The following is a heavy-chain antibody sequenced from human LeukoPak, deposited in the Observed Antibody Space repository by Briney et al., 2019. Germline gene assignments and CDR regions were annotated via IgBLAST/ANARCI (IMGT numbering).Heavy chain of an antibody. CDR3: ARRNYYDSSGYIWFDP. Sequence: SVKVSFKASGGTFSSYAISWVRQAPGQGLEWMGGIIPIFGTANYAQKFQGRVTITADESTSTAYMELSSLRSEDTAVYYCARRNYYDSSGYIWFDPWGQGTLVTVSS. J-gene: IGHJ5*02. CDR1: GGTFSSYA. D-gene: IGHD3-22*01. CDR2: IIPIFGTA. V-gene: IGHV1-69*13.